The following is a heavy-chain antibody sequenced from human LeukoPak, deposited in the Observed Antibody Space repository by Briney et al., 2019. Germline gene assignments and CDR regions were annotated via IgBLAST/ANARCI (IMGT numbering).Heavy chain of an antibody. CDR2: IYHSGNT. V-gene: IGHV4-38-2*01. J-gene: IGHJ5*02. CDR1: GYSISSGYY. Sequence: SETLSLTCAVSGYSISSGYYWGWIRQPPGKGLDWIGSIYHSGNTYYNPSLESRVTISVDTSKNQFSLKLSSVTAADTAVYYCARQGGSYWDWFDPWGQGTLVTVSS. CDR3: ARQGGSYWDWFDP. D-gene: IGHD2-15*01.